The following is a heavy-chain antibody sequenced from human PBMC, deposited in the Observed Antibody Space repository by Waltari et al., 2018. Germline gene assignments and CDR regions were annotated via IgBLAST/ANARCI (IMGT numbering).Heavy chain of an antibody. J-gene: IGHJ6*02. Sequence: EVQLLESGGGLVQPGGSPRLSCAASGFTFSRYAMSWVRRAPGKGLEWVSAISGRGGSTYYADSVKGRFTISRDNSKNTLYLQMNSLRAEDTAVYYCAKVGTNDYYYGMDVWGQGTTVTVSS. D-gene: IGHD7-27*01. V-gene: IGHV3-23*01. CDR1: GFTFSRYA. CDR2: ISGRGGST. CDR3: AKVGTNDYYYGMDV.